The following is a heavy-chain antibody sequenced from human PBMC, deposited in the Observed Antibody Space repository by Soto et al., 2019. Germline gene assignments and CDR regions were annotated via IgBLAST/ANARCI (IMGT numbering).Heavy chain of an antibody. J-gene: IGHJ6*02. D-gene: IGHD3-3*01. Sequence: GGSLRLSCAASGFTFSSYGMHWVRQAPGKGLEWVAVIWYDGSSKYYADSVKGRFTISRDNSKNTLYLQMNSLRAEDTAVYYCARESTYYDFWLGYHSPPYYNYGMDVWGQGTTVTVSS. CDR3: ARESTYYDFWLGYHSPPYYNYGMDV. CDR2: IWYDGSSK. V-gene: IGHV3-33*01. CDR1: GFTFSSYG.